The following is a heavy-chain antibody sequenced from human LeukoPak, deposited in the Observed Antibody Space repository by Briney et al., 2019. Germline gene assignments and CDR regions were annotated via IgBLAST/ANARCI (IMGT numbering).Heavy chain of an antibody. J-gene: IGHJ4*02. CDR1: GFTFSSYG. CDR3: AKDVGYYGSGSYYSD. D-gene: IGHD3-10*01. V-gene: IGHV3-30*18. Sequence: SGRSLRLPCAASGFTFSSYGMHWVRQAPGKGLEWVAVISNDGIKKYYADSVKGRLTISRDNSKNTLYLQMNSLRVEDTAVYYCAKDVGYYGSGSYYSDWDQGTLVTVSS. CDR2: ISNDGIKK.